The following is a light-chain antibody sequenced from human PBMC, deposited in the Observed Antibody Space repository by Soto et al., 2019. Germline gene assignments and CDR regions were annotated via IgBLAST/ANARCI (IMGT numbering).Light chain of an antibody. CDR2: GAS. CDR3: QQYGSSRT. V-gene: IGKV3-20*01. CDR1: QSVSSSY. J-gene: IGKJ4*01. Sequence: EIVLTQSPGTLSLSPGERATLSCRASQSVSSSYLAWYQQKPGQAPRLLIYGASSRATGIPDRFSGCGSGTDFTLTISRLEPEDFAVYYCQQYGSSRTFGGGTKVEIK.